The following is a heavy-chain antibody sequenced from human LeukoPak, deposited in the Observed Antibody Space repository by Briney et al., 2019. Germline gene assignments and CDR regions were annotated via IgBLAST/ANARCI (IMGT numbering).Heavy chain of an antibody. CDR1: GFTFSSYA. CDR2: ISGSGGST. D-gene: IGHD6-13*01. J-gene: IGHJ3*02. CDR3: ARGISSSWYYAFDI. V-gene: IGHV3-23*01. Sequence: PGGSLRLSCAASGFTFSSYAMSWVRQAPGKGLEWVSAISGSGGSTYYADSVKGRFTTSRDNSKNTLYLQMNSLRAEDTAVYYCARGISSSWYYAFDIWGQGTMVTVSS.